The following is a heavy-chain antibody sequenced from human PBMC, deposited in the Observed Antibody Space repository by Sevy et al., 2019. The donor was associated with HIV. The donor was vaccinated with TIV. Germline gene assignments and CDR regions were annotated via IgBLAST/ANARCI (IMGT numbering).Heavy chain of an antibody. CDR1: GFTFSSYA. CDR3: ARDVGDFWTRLDY. V-gene: IGHV3-30*04. Sequence: GGYLRLSCAASGFTFSSYAMHWVRQAPGKGLEWVAVMSYDGSNKYYADSVKGRFTISGDNSKNTLYLQMNSLRGEDTAVYYCARDVGDFWTRLDYWGQGTLVTVSS. J-gene: IGHJ4*02. CDR2: MSYDGSNK. D-gene: IGHD3-3*01.